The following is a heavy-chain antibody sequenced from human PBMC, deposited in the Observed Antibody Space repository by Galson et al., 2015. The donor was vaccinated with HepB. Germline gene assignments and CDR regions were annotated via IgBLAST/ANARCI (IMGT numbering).Heavy chain of an antibody. D-gene: IGHD1-26*01. Sequence: SLRLSCAASGFTFSDYYMNWIRQAPGKGLEWVSYISSRSSYTNYASSVEGRFTISRDNAKNSLFLQMNSLRAEDMAVYFCARDLGGASDLWGQGTLVTVSS. CDR2: ISSRSSYT. CDR3: ARDLGGASDL. V-gene: IGHV3-11*05. CDR1: GFTFSDYY. J-gene: IGHJ4*02.